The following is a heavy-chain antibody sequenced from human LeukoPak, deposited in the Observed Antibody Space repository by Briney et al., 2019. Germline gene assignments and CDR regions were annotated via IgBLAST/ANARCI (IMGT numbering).Heavy chain of an antibody. D-gene: IGHD3-10*01. CDR1: GFSFSTYG. CDR2: IWYDGSNK. Sequence: GGSLRHSCAASGFSFSTYGMHWVRQAPGKGLEWVALIWYDGSNKYYADSVKGRFTISRDNLKNTLFLQMCSLRAEDTAVYYCARDVRVGFGELLSEDPDYWGQGTLFTVSS. J-gene: IGHJ4*02. V-gene: IGHV3-33*01. CDR3: ARDVRVGFGELLSEDPDY.